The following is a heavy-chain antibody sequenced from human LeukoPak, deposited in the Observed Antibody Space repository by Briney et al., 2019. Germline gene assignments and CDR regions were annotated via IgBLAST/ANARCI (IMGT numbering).Heavy chain of an antibody. Sequence: PSETLSLTCAVSGVSISSGGYSWSWIRQPPGKGLEWIGYIYYSGSTYYNPSLKSRVTISVDTSKNQFSLKLSSVTAADTAVYYCARPSRCSSTSCYAFDIWGQGTMVTVSP. J-gene: IGHJ3*02. CDR2: IYYSGST. CDR3: ARPSRCSSTSCYAFDI. V-gene: IGHV4-30-2*01. CDR1: GVSISSGGYS. D-gene: IGHD2-2*01.